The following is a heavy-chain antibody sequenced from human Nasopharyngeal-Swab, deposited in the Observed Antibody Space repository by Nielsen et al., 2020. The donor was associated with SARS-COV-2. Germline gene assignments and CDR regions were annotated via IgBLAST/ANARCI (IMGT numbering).Heavy chain of an antibody. V-gene: IGHV4-34*01. J-gene: IGHJ6*02. Sequence: SETLSLTCAVHVGSFSAYYWSWVRQPPGKGLEWIGEVDHTGRTNSNPSLQSRVTMSVDTSKNQFSLTLSSVTAADTAVYYCARGGYQLLLRSYYYGMDVWSQGTTVTVSS. CDR1: VGSFSAYY. D-gene: IGHD2-2*01. CDR2: VDHTGRT. CDR3: ARGGYQLLLRSYYYGMDV.